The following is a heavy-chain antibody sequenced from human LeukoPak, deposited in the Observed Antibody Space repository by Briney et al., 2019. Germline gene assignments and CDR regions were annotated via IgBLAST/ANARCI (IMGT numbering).Heavy chain of an antibody. Sequence: TGGSLRLSCAASGFTFSSYGMHWVRQAPGKGLEWAALISFDGVKTDYADSVKGRFTISRDSSQNTLYLQMNSLRAEDTAVYYCAKDRGSSSAAYGMDVWGQGTTVTVSS. CDR3: AKDRGSSSAAYGMDV. J-gene: IGHJ6*02. D-gene: IGHD6-13*01. CDR2: ISFDGVKT. CDR1: GFTFSSYG. V-gene: IGHV3-30*18.